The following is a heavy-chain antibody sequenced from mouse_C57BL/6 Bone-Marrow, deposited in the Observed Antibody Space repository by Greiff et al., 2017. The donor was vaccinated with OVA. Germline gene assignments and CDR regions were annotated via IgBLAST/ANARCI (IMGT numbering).Heavy chain of an antibody. J-gene: IGHJ2*01. CDR2: INPNNGGT. CDR3: ARGGFGSWYFDY. V-gene: IGHV1-26*01. CDR1: GYTFTDYY. Sequence: VQLQQSGPELVKPGASVKISCKASGYTFTDYYMNWVKQSHGKSLEWIGDINPNNGGTSYNQKFKGKATLTVDKSSSTAYMELRSLTSEDSAVYYCARGGFGSWYFDYWGQGTTLTVSS.